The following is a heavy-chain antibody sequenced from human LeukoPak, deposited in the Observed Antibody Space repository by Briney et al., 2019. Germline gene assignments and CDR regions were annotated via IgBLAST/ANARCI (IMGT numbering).Heavy chain of an antibody. CDR1: GFTFSSYE. CDR2: ISSSGSTI. Sequence: GGSLRLSCAASGFTFSSYEMNWVRQAPGKGLEWVSYISSSGSTIYYADSVKGRFTISRDNAKNSLYLQMNSLRAEDTAVYYCARTQRAEIYDSSDMDAFDIWGQGTMVTVSS. CDR3: ARTQRAEIYDSSDMDAFDI. V-gene: IGHV3-48*03. D-gene: IGHD3-22*01. J-gene: IGHJ3*02.